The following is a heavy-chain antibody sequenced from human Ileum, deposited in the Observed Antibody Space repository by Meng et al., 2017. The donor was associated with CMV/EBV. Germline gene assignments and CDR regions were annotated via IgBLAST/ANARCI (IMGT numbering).Heavy chain of an antibody. CDR3: ARQAGTY. D-gene: IGHD6-13*01. V-gene: IGHV3-7*01. CDR2: INQDGSEK. CDR1: GFTLGDYW. Sequence: GESLKISCAAFGFTLGDYWMNWGRQAPGKGLEWVATINQDGSEKYYMDSVKGRFVISRDNAKDSLYLQMSSLRAEDTAVYYCARQAGTYWGQGTLVTVSS. J-gene: IGHJ4*02.